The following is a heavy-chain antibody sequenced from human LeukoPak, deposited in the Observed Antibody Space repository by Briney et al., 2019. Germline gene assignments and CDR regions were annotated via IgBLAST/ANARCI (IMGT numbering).Heavy chain of an antibody. CDR2: IYPGDSDT. D-gene: IGHD3-10*01. V-gene: IGHV5-51*01. Sequence: GESLKISCQGSGYSFTSYWIGWVRQMPGKGLEWMGIIYPGDSDTRYSPSFQGQVTISADKSISTAYLQWSSLKASDTAMYYCARLMGYYGSGSYYFSPWMDYWGQGTLVTVSS. J-gene: IGHJ4*02. CDR3: ARLMGYYGSGSYYFSPWMDY. CDR1: GYSFTSYW.